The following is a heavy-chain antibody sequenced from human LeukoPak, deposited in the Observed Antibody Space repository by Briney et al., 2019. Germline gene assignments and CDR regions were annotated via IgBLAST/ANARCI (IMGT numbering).Heavy chain of an antibody. Sequence: ASVKVSCKASGYTFTGYYMHWVRQAPGQGLEWMGWINPNSGGTNYAQKFRGRVTMTRDTSISTAYMELSRLRSDDTAVYYCARGPDSSGYYPFDYWGQGTLVTVSS. J-gene: IGHJ4*02. CDR1: GYTFTGYY. CDR2: INPNSGGT. V-gene: IGHV1-2*02. D-gene: IGHD3-22*01. CDR3: ARGPDSSGYYPFDY.